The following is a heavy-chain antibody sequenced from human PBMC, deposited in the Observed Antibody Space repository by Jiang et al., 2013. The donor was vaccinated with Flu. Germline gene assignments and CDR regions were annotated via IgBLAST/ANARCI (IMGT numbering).Heavy chain of an antibody. CDR1: GFTFSSYW. V-gene: IGHV3-7*03. J-gene: IGHJ6*02. Sequence: QLLESGGGLVQPGGSLRLSCAASGFTFSSYWMSWVRQAPGKGLEWVANIKQDGSEKYYVDSVKGRFTISRDNAKNSLYLQMNSLRAEDTAVYYCARVWGYCSSTSCGYNWNYVMGLDYYYYGMDVWGQGTTVTVSS. D-gene: IGHD2-2*01. CDR3: ARVWGYCSSTSCGYNWNYVMGLDYYYYGMDV. CDR2: IKQDGSEK.